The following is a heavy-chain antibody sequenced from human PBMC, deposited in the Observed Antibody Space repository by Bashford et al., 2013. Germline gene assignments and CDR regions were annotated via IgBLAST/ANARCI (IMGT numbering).Heavy chain of an antibody. CDR3: ASPPYCSSITCYGDGFDM. CDR2: IGTAGDS. V-gene: IGHV3-13*01. J-gene: IGHJ3*02. D-gene: IGHD2-15*01. CDR1: GFTFSSYD. Sequence: GGPLRLSCAASGFTFSSYDMHWVRQSTGKGLEWVSAIGTAGDSYYPVSVKGRFIISRENANDSLYLQMNSLKIEDTGIYYCASPPYCSSITCYGDGFDMWGQGTTVTVSS.